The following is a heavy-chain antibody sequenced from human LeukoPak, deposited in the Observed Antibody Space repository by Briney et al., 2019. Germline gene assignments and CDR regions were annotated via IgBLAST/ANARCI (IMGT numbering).Heavy chain of an antibody. CDR3: AKQAWWSGYFYFLPFDY. CDR2: IDYSGGTT. D-gene: IGHD3-3*01. J-gene: IGHJ4*02. V-gene: IGHV3-23*01. CDR1: GFTFSSYA. Sequence: PGGSLRLSCAASGFTFSSYAMSWVRQAPGKGLEWVSGIDYSGGTTYYADSVKGRFTISRDNSKNTLYLQMNSLRAEDTAVYYCAKQAWWSGYFYFLPFDYWGQGTLVTVSS.